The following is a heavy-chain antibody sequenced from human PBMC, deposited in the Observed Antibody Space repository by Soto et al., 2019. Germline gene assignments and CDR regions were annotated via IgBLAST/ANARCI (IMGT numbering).Heavy chain of an antibody. D-gene: IGHD6-13*01. V-gene: IGHV3-30-3*01. Sequence: PGGSLRLSCAASGFTLSSYAAHWVRQAPGKGLEWVAVISYDGSNKYYADSVKGRFTISRDNSKNTLYLQMNSLRPEDTAVYYCARVQAAGHYYSYYGMDVWGQGTPVTVYS. J-gene: IGHJ6*02. CDR1: GFTLSSYA. CDR2: ISYDGSNK. CDR3: ARVQAAGHYYSYYGMDV.